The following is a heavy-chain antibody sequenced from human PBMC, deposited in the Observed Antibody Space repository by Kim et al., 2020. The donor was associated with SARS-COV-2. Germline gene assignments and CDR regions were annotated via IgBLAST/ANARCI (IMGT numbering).Heavy chain of an antibody. V-gene: IGHV4-38-2*02. D-gene: IGHD4-17*01. CDR2: IYHSGST. J-gene: IGHJ4*02. CDR3: ARTTRRDGYLDY. Sequence: SETLSLTCTVSGYAISTGYYWGWIRQPPGKGLEWIGSIYHSGSTDYNPSLKSRVTISVDTFKNQFSLKLSSVTAADTAVYYCARTTRRDGYLDYWGQGTLVTVSS. CDR1: GYAISTGYY.